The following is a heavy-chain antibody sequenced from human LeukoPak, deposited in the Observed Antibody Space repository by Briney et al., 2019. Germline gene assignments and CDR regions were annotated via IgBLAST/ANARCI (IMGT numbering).Heavy chain of an antibody. CDR3: ARGVGPKIAALSKYYFDY. Sequence: SETLSLTCSVSGVSMNSSDYYWGWIRQPPGKGLEWIGSIFYSGRTYYTPSLKSRVTISVDTSKNQFSLKLSSVTAADTAVYYCARGVGPKIAALSKYYFDYWGQGTLVTVSS. D-gene: IGHD6-6*01. CDR2: IFYSGRT. CDR1: GVSMNSSDYY. J-gene: IGHJ4*02. V-gene: IGHV4-39*07.